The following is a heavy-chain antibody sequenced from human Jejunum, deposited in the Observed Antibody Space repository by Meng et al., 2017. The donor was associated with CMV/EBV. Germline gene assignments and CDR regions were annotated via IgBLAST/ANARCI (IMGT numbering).Heavy chain of an antibody. CDR1: FSSFP. D-gene: IGHD3-3*01. CDR3: AKDITDFGVAGRGIDV. J-gene: IGHJ6*02. CDR2: VSYDGSDK. Sequence: FSSFPMHWVRQAPGKGLEWVSVVSYDGSDKYYVDSVKGRFTISRDNSKSTLYLQMNSLRVEDTAVYYCAKDITDFGVAGRGIDVWGQGITVTVSS. V-gene: IGHV3-30*04.